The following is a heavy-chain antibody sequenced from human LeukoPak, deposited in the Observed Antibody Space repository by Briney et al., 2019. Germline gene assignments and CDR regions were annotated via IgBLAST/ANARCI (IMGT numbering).Heavy chain of an antibody. CDR2: INSDGSST. J-gene: IGHJ5*02. Sequence: GSLRLSCAASGLTLSSYWMHWVRQAPGKGLVWVSRINSDGSSTTHADSVKGRFTISRDNAKNTLYLQMNSLRAEDTAVYYCVRGRGSYGWFDPWGQGTLVTVSS. D-gene: IGHD3-10*01. CDR3: VRGRGSYGWFDP. CDR1: GLTLSSYW. V-gene: IGHV3-74*01.